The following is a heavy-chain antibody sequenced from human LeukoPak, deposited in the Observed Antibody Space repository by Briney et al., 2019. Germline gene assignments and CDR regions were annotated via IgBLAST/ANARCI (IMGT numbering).Heavy chain of an antibody. CDR3: ARGYSGGE. D-gene: IGHD5-18*01. J-gene: IGHJ4*02. Sequence: GGSLRLSCAVSGFIFSINDMHWVRQAPGKGLEGVASIQYDGTNKYYADSVRGRFTISRDNSKNTLYLQMNSLRVDDTAVYYCARGYSGGEWGQGTLVTVSS. V-gene: IGHV3-30*02. CDR1: GFIFSIND. CDR2: IQYDGTNK.